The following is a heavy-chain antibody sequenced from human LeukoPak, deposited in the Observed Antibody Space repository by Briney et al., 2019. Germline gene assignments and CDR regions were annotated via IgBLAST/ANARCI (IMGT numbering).Heavy chain of an antibody. J-gene: IGHJ6*02. V-gene: IGHV3-13*01. CDR2: IGIGGDT. CDR3: ARDRFGMDV. Sequence: GSLRLSCTAAGFIFNDFDFHWVRQGPGKGLDWVSAIGIGGDTHYSGSVKGRFTISRENAKNSLFLHMNNLRAGDTAVYYCARDRFGMDVWGRGTTVIVSS. CDR1: GFIFNDFD.